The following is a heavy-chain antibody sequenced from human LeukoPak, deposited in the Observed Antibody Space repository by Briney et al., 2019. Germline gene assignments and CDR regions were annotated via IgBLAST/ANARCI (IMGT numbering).Heavy chain of an antibody. CDR1: GFTFTNYA. Sequence: GGSLRLSCAASGFTFTNYAVSWVRQAPGKGLEWVSGMSGRGVSTYYADSVKGRFTISSDNSKNTLYLQMNSLRAEDTAIDYCAKDCNGGNCYIDYWGQGTLVTVAS. CDR2: MSGRGVST. D-gene: IGHD2-15*01. J-gene: IGHJ4*02. CDR3: AKDCNGGNCYIDY. V-gene: IGHV3-23*01.